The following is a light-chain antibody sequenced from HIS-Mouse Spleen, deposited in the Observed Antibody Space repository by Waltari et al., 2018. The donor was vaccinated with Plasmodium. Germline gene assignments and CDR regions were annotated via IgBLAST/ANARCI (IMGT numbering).Light chain of an antibody. J-gene: IGLJ2*01. Sequence: QSALTQPRSVSGSPGQSVTISCPGTSSDVGGSNYVSWYQQHPGKSPKLMIYDVSKRPSGEPYRFTGAKSGQTPSRTISDLQADDEADYYCFSYAGSSTLVFGGGTKLTVL. V-gene: IGLV2-11*01. CDR1: SSDVGGSNY. CDR2: DVS. CDR3: FSYAGSSTLV.